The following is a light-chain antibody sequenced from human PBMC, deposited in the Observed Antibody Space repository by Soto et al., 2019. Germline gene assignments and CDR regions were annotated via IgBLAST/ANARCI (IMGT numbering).Light chain of an antibody. CDR3: QQSHSLPRT. V-gene: IGKV1-39*01. CDR2: AAS. Sequence: DIQMTQSPSSLSASVGDRVTITCRASQRIRSSLNWYQQKPGKAPKVLIYAASSLQSGVPSRFSGSGSGTDFTLTISSLQPEDFATYYCQQSHSLPRTFGQGTKVEIK. CDR1: QRIRSS. J-gene: IGKJ1*01.